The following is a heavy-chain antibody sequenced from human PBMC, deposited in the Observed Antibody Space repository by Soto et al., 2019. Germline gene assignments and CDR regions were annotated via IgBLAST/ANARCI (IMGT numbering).Heavy chain of an antibody. V-gene: IGHV1-69*13. J-gene: IGHJ4*02. CDR2: IIPIFGTA. CDR3: ARQFDYESSGYYYPY. Sequence: GASVKVSCKASGGTFSSYAISWVRQAPGQGLEWMGGIIPIFGTANYAQKFQGRVTITADESTSTAYMELSSLRSEDTAVYYCARQFDYESSGYYYPYWGQGTPVTVSS. CDR1: GGTFSSYA. D-gene: IGHD3-22*01.